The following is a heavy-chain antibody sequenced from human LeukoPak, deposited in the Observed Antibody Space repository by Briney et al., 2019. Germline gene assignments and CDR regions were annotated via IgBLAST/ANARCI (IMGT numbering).Heavy chain of an antibody. CDR3: ARQEFLMATIDY. D-gene: IGHD5-24*01. V-gene: IGHV4-39*07. J-gene: IGHJ4*02. Sequence: SETLSLTCTVSGGSISSSSYYWGWIRQPPGKGLEWIGSIYYSGSTYYNPSPKSRVTISVDTSKNQFSLKLSSVTAADTAVYYCARQEFLMATIDYWGQGTLVTVSS. CDR1: GGSISSSSYY. CDR2: IYYSGST.